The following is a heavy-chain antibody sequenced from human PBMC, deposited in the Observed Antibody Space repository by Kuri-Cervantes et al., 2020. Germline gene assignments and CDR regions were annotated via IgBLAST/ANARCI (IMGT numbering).Heavy chain of an antibody. CDR1: GGSVSSGSYY. Sequence: SETLSLTCTVSGGSVSSGSYYWSWIRQPPGKGLEWIGYIYYSGSTNYNPSLKSRVTISVDTSKNQFSLKLSSVTAADTAVYYCARVRRPRVLRPYYMDVWGKGTTVTVSS. D-gene: IGHD3-3*01. J-gene: IGHJ6*03. CDR3: ARVRRPRVLRPYYMDV. V-gene: IGHV4-61*01. CDR2: IYYSGST.